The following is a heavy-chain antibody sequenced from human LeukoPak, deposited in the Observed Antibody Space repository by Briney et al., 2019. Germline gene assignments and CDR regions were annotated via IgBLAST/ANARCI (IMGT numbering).Heavy chain of an antibody. CDR2: ITNDGSRQ. D-gene: IGHD1-1*01. V-gene: IGHV3-30*18. Sequence: PGGSLRLSCAASGFIFKNFGMYWVRQAPGKGLEWLAVITNDGSRQYYADSVKGRFTVSRDNSKSLLFLQMESLRHDDTGIYYCAKGRRTGFVDYWGQGALVTVSS. CDR3: AKGRRTGFVDY. CDR1: GFIFKNFG. J-gene: IGHJ4*02.